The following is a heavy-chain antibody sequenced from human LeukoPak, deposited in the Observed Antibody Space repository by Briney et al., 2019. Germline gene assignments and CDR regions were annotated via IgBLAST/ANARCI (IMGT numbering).Heavy chain of an antibody. Sequence: GGSLRLSCAASGFTFSYAWMSWVRQAPGNGLEWVGRMRCKTDGGTTDYAAPVKGRFTISRDDSKNTLYLQMNSLKSEDTAVYYCATDLRGRGPNPLSSRIDYWGQGTLVTVSS. J-gene: IGHJ4*02. D-gene: IGHD2/OR15-2a*01. V-gene: IGHV3-15*01. CDR2: MRCKTDGGTT. CDR3: ATDLRGRGPNPLSSRIDY. CDR1: GFTFSYAW.